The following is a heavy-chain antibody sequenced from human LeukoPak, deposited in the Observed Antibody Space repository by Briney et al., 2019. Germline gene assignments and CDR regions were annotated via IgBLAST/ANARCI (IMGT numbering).Heavy chain of an antibody. V-gene: IGHV4-38-2*01. Sequence: SETLSLTCAVSGYSISSGYYWGWIRQPPGKGLEWFGSIYHSGSTYYNPSLKSRVTISVDTSKNQFSLKLSSVTAADTAVYYCASTSYGSGSYYRRGFDPWVQGTLVTVSS. CDR1: GYSISSGYY. CDR2: IYHSGST. D-gene: IGHD3-10*01. CDR3: ASTSYGSGSYYRRGFDP. J-gene: IGHJ5*02.